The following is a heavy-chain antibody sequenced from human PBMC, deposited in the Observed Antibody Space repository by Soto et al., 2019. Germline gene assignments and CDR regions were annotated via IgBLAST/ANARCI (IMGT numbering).Heavy chain of an antibody. CDR1: GFTFSSYA. V-gene: IGHV3-23*01. Sequence: EVQLLESGGGLVQPGGSLRLSCAASGFTFSSYAMSWVRQAPGKGLEWVSAISGSGGSTYYADSVKGRFTISRDNSKNTLYQQMNSLRAEDTAVYYCAKDARYCTNGVCYTALDYWGQGTLVTVSS. CDR3: AKDARYCTNGVCYTALDY. D-gene: IGHD2-8*01. J-gene: IGHJ4*02. CDR2: ISGSGGST.